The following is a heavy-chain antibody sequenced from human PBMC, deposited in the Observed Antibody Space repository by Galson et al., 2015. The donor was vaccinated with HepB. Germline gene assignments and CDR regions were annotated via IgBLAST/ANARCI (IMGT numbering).Heavy chain of an antibody. V-gene: IGHV3-23*01. D-gene: IGHD3-22*01. J-gene: IGHJ4*02. CDR1: GFTFSSYG. CDR2: ISASGDGT. CDR3: AKDLYYFDTSGYHQGFDY. Sequence: SLRLSCAASGFTFSSYGMSWVRQAPGKGLEWVSDISASGDGTYYADSVKGRFTISRDNSKDTLYLQMNSLRAEDTAIYYCAKDLYYFDTSGYHQGFDYWGQGTLVTVSS.